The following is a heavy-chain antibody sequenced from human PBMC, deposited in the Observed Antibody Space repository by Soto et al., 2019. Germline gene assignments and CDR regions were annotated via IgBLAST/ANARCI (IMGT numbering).Heavy chain of an antibody. J-gene: IGHJ6*02. CDR3: AGMSREVAVAGSSKDYYGMDV. V-gene: IGHV4-34*01. D-gene: IGHD6-19*01. Sequence: PSETLSLTCAVYGGSFSGYYWSWIRQPPGKWLEWIGEINHSGSTNYNPSLKSRVTISVDTSKNQFSLKLSSVTAADTAVYYCAGMSREVAVAGSSKDYYGMDVWGQGXTVTVYS. CDR1: GGSFSGYY. CDR2: INHSGST.